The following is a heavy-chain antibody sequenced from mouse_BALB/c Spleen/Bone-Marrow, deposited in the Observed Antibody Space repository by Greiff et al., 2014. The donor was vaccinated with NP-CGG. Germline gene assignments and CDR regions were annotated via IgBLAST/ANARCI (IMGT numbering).Heavy chain of an antibody. CDR3: ARYDGYSDNAMDY. Sequence: VQLQQSGGGLVQPGGSLRPSCATSGFTFTDYYMNWVRQPPGKALEWLGFIRNRANGYTTEFSASVKGRFTISGDNSQSILYLQINTLRAEDSATYYCARYDGYSDNAMDYWGQGTSVTVSS. J-gene: IGHJ4*01. V-gene: IGHV7-3*02. CDR2: IRNRANGYTT. D-gene: IGHD2-3*01. CDR1: GFTFTDYY.